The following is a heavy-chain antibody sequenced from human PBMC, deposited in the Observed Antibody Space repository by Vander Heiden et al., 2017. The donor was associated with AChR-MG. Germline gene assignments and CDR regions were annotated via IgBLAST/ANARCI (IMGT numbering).Heavy chain of an antibody. V-gene: IGHV3-30*18. CDR3: AKEAGPMITFGRYFDY. J-gene: IGHJ4*02. CDR1: GFTFSTYG. D-gene: IGHD3-16*01. CDR2: ISYDGSNK. Sequence: QVQLVESGGGVVQPGRSLRLPCAASGFTFSTYGMHWVRQAPGKGLEWVAVISYDGSNKYYADSVKGRFTISRDNSKNTLYLQMNSLRAEDTAVYYCAKEAGPMITFGRYFDYWGQGTLVTVSS.